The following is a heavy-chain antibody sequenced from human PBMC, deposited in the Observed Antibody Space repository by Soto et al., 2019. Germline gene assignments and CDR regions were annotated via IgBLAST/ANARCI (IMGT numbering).Heavy chain of an antibody. D-gene: IGHD3-22*01. J-gene: IGHJ5*02. CDR1: GYTLTELS. V-gene: IGHV1-24*01. Sequence: ASVKVSCKVSGYTLTELSMHWVRQAPGKGLEWMGGFDPEDGETIYAQKFQGRVTMTEDTSTDTAYMELSSLRSEDTAVYYCATTPPGYSSGYCYPPWFDPWGQGTLVTVS. CDR2: FDPEDGET. CDR3: ATTPPGYSSGYCYPPWFDP.